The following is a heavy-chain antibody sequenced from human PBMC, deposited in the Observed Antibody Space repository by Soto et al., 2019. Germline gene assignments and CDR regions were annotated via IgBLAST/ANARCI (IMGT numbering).Heavy chain of an antibody. CDR1: GGSISSSSYY. CDR3: ARLPTKGLYYYYYMDV. J-gene: IGHJ6*03. V-gene: IGHV4-39*01. Sequence: SETLSLTCTVSGGSISSSSYYWGWIRQPPGKGLEWIGSIYYSGSTYYNPSLKSRVTISVDTSKNQFSLKLSSVTAADTAVYYCARLPTKGLYYYYYMDVWGKGTTVTVSS. D-gene: IGHD1-1*01. CDR2: IYYSGST.